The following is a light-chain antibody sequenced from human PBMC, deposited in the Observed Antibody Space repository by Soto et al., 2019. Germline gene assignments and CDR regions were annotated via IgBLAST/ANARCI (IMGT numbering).Light chain of an antibody. CDR3: QQRCNGPPIT. J-gene: IGKJ5*01. CDR1: QSAGNY. V-gene: IGKV3-11*01. CDR2: DAS. Sequence: ENVLRQSPATLSLSQGEGATLSCRASQSAGNYLAWYQQKPGQAPRLLIYDASNRATGIPARFSGSGSGTDFTLTISSLEPEDFAVYYCQQRCNGPPITFGQGTRLEIK.